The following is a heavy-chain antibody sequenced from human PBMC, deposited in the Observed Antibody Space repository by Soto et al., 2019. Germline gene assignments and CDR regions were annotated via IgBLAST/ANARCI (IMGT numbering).Heavy chain of an antibody. CDR3: ARDNGSGYYYDY. V-gene: IGHV4-59*01. Sequence: QVQLQESGPGLVRPSETLSLTCTVSGGSINTYYWTWIRQPPGKGLEFVGYIYYSGGTNYNPSLKSRXXMXIXXSKNQFSLKLTSVTAADTAVYYCARDNGSGYYYDYWGQGSLVTVSS. CDR2: IYYSGGT. CDR1: GGSINTYY. J-gene: IGHJ4*02. D-gene: IGHD3-22*01.